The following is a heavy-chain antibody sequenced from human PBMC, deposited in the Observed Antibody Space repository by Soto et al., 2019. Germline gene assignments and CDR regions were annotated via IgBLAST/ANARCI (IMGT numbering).Heavy chain of an antibody. J-gene: IGHJ4*02. CDR3: AGSSSDMASDS. D-gene: IGHD6-19*01. Sequence: EVQLVESGGGLVKPRGSLRLSCAASGFSFSDYSMNWIRQAPGEGLEWVSSITSSSHFIYYRDSVKGRFTISRDNAKNSLYLQMNALRDEDTAVYYCAGSSSDMASDSWGQGTLVTVSS. CDR1: GFSFSDYS. V-gene: IGHV3-21*02. CDR2: ITSSSHFI.